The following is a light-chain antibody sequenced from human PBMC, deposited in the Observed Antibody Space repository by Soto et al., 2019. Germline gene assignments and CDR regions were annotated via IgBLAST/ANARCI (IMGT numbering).Light chain of an antibody. CDR1: QSISSW. CDR2: KES. J-gene: IGKJ1*01. V-gene: IGKV1-5*03. Sequence: DIQMTQSPSTLSASVGDRVTITCRASQSISSWLAWYQQKPGKAPKLLIYKESSLESGVPSRFSGSGSGTEFTLTISSLQPDDFATYYCQQYNSYWTFGQGTKV. CDR3: QQYNSYWT.